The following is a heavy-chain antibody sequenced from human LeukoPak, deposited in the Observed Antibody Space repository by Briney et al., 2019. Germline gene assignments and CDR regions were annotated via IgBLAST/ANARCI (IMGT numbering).Heavy chain of an antibody. CDR1: GFTFSSYS. CDR2: ISSSSSYI. D-gene: IGHD2-15*01. Sequence: PGGSLRLSCAASGFTFSSYSMNWVRQAPGKGLEWVSSISSSSSYIYYADSVKGRFTISRDNAKNSLYLQMNSLRAEDTAVYYCARGRIGGGYYYYGMDVWGQGTMVTVSS. J-gene: IGHJ6*02. V-gene: IGHV3-21*01. CDR3: ARGRIGGGYYYYGMDV.